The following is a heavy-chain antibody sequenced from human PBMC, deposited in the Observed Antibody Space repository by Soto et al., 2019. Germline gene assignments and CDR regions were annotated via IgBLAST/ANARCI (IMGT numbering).Heavy chain of an antibody. Sequence: GGSLRLSCAASGFTFSSYGMHWVRQAPGKGLEWVAVIWYDGSNKYYADSVKGRFTISRDNSKNTLYLQMNSLRAGDTAVYYCARLDYSNYVGYYYYYGMYVWGQGTTVTVSS. J-gene: IGHJ6*02. CDR2: IWYDGSNK. V-gene: IGHV3-33*01. CDR3: ARLDYSNYVGYYYYYGMYV. CDR1: GFTFSSYG. D-gene: IGHD4-4*01.